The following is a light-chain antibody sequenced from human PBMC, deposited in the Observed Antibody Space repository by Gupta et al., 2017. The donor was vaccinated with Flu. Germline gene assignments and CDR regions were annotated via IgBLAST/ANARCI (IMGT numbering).Light chain of an antibody. J-gene: IGKJ2*03. CDR1: QSVSSN. CDR2: GAS. V-gene: IGKV3-15*01. CDR3: QQYKDYLSYS. Sequence: EIVMTQSPATLSVSPGERATLSCRASQSVSSNLAWYQQKPGQAPRLLIYGASTRATAIPARFSGSGSGTEFTLTISSLQSEDFAVYFCQQYKDYLSYSFGQGTKMEIK.